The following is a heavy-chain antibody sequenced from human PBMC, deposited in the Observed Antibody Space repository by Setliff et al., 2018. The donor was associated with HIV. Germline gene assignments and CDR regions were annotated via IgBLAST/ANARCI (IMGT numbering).Heavy chain of an antibody. CDR2: INHSGKT. V-gene: IGHV4-34*01. Sequence: KPSETLSLTCAVYGGSFSGYYWTWIRQPPGKGLEWIGDINHSGKTNYNRSLKTRLTISVDTSTNQFSLKLTSVTAADTAMYFCAGDSGYPSNWFDPWGQGILVTVSS. CDR3: AGDSGYPSNWFDP. CDR1: GGSFSGYY. D-gene: IGHD3-22*01. J-gene: IGHJ5*02.